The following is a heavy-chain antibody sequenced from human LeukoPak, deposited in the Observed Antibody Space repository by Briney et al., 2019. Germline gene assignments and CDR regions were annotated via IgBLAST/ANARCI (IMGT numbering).Heavy chain of an antibody. CDR2: INHNGST. CDR3: ASILWFGELHFDY. D-gene: IGHD3-10*01. CDR1: AGPFSADY. V-gene: IGHV4-34*01. Sequence: KSSETLSLTCAVYAGPFSADYWGWIRQTPGKGLEWVGQINHNGSTNTNPSLKSQVTISVDTSKNQFSLKLRPVTAADTAVYYCASILWFGELHFDYWGQGTLVTVSS. J-gene: IGHJ4*02.